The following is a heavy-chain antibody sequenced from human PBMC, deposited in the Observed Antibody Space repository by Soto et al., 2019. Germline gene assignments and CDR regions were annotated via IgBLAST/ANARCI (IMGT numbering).Heavy chain of an antibody. V-gene: IGHV3-23*01. D-gene: IGHD3-10*01. CDR3: AKVTYGSGSYYMNDYYYYGMDV. J-gene: IGHJ6*02. Sequence: GGSLRLSCAASGFTFSSYAMSWVRQAPGKGLEWVSAISGSGGSTYYADSVKGRFTISRDNSKNTLYLQMNSLRAEDTAVYYCAKVTYGSGSYYMNDYYYYGMDVWGQGTTVTVSS. CDR2: ISGSGGST. CDR1: GFTFSSYA.